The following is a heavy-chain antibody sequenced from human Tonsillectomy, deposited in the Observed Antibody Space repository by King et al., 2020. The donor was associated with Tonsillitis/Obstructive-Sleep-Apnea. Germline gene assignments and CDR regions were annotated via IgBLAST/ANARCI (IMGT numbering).Heavy chain of an antibody. CDR2: ISGYNGNT. Sequence: VQLVESGAEVKKPGASVKVSCKPSGYTFTSYGISWVRQAPGQGLEWMGWISGYNGNTNYAQKLQGRGTMTTDTSTSTAYMELRSLRPDDTAVYYCARAQGTSLENYFYYGMDVWGQGTTVTVSS. D-gene: IGHD1-14*01. CDR1: GYTFTSYG. V-gene: IGHV1-18*04. CDR3: ARAQGTSLENYFYYGMDV. J-gene: IGHJ6*02.